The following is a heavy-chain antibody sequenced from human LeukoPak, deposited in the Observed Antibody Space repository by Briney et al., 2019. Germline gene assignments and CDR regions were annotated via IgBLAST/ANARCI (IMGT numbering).Heavy chain of an antibody. CDR3: AREAPRPDY. V-gene: IGHV4-61*02. J-gene: IGHJ4*02. CDR2: ISTSGST. CDR1: GGSISSGTYY. Sequence: SETLSLTCTVSGGSISSGTYYWSWFRQPAGKGLEWIGRISTSGSTNYNPSLKSRVTISVDTSKNQFFLKLTSVTATGTAVYYCAREAPRPDYWGQGTLVTVSS.